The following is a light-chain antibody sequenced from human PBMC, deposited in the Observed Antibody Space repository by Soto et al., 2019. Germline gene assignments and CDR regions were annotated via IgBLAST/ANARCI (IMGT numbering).Light chain of an antibody. CDR3: SSYRRGAAFV. CDR2: EVR. CDR1: SSDVGAYNY. Sequence: QSVLTQPASVSGSPGQSITISCTGTSSDVGAYNYVSWYQQYPGKAPKVIIFEVRKRPSGVSNRCSGSKSGDAASLTISGLQAQDEADYYCSSYRRGAAFVFGTGTKVTVL. V-gene: IGLV2-14*01. J-gene: IGLJ1*01.